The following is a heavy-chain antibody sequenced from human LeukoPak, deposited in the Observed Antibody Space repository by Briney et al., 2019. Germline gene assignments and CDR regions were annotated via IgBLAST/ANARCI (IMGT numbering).Heavy chain of an antibody. J-gene: IGHJ4*02. CDR1: GFTFSGSA. Sequence: GGSLTLSCAASGFTFSGSAMHWVRQASGKGLEWVGRIRSRANNYATAYAASVKGRFTISRDDSKNTAYLQMNSLKIEDTAVYYCSISHDYGDNWGQGSLVTVAS. CDR2: IRSRANNYAT. V-gene: IGHV3-73*01. D-gene: IGHD4/OR15-4a*01. CDR3: SISHDYGDN.